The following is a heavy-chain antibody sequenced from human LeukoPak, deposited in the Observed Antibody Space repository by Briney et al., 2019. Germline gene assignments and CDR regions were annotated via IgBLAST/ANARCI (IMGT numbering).Heavy chain of an antibody. CDR2: IYTSGST. J-gene: IGHJ4*02. CDR3: ARDHSSSWFKPRPPYYFDY. CDR1: GGSISSYY. D-gene: IGHD6-13*01. Sequence: SETLSLTCTVSGGSISSYYWSWIRQPAGKGLELIGRIYTSGSTNYNPSLKRRLTMSVDTSKNQFSRKLSSVTAADTAVYYCARDHSSSWFKPRPPYYFDYWGQGTLVTVYS. V-gene: IGHV4-4*07.